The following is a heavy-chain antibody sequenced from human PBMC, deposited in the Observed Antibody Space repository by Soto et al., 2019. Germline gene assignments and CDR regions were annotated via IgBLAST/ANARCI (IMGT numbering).Heavy chain of an antibody. J-gene: IGHJ6*03. CDR3: AKDGIAGAGTSEYYYYYMDV. Sequence: SLRLSCASSGFTFSSYGMHWVRQAPGKGLEWVAVISYDGSNKYYADSVKGRFTISRDNSKNTLYLQMNSLRAEDTAVYYCAKDGIAGAGTSEYYYYYMDVWGKGTTVTVSS. CDR2: ISYDGSNK. D-gene: IGHD6-19*01. CDR1: GFTFSSYG. V-gene: IGHV3-30*18.